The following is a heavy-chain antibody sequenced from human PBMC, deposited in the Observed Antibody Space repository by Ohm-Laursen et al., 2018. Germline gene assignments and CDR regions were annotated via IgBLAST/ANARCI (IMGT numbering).Heavy chain of an antibody. CDR1: GFTFSSYW. J-gene: IGHJ3*01. CDR2: IKEDGREN. V-gene: IGHV3-7*01. CDR3: AKKVQWHDAFDL. D-gene: IGHD6-19*01. Sequence: SLRLSCAASGFTFSSYWMTWVRQAPGTGLEWVADIKEDGRENYFLDSVKGRFTISRDNAKNTLYLQMNSLRVEDTAVYHCAKKVQWHDAFDLWGQGTIVTVSS.